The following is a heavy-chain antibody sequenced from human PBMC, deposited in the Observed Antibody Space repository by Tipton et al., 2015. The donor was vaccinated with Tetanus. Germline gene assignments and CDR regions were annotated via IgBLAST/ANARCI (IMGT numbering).Heavy chain of an antibody. V-gene: IGHV1-2*02. Sequence: QLVQSGAEVKKPGASVKVSCKASGYTFTGYYMYWVRQAPGQGLEWMGWIDPNSGGTVYAQKFQGRVAMTRDTSISTAYIELRSLRSADTAVYYCARDRGDYIYYGMDVWGPGTTVTVS. J-gene: IGHJ6*02. D-gene: IGHD3-22*01. CDR3: ARDRGDYIYYGMDV. CDR2: IDPNSGGT. CDR1: GYTFTGYY.